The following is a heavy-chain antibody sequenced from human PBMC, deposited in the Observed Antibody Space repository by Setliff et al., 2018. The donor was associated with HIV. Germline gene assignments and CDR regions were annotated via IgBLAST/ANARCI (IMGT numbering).Heavy chain of an antibody. Sequence: GGSLRLSCTASGFTFGDYGMSWFRQAPGKGLEWVSFIRSNTYGGTAEYAASVNGRFAISRDDSKSIAYLQMNGLKIKDTAFYYCTRAHSSGRYSFGYNWFDPWGQGTLVTVSS. CDR1: GFTFGDYG. D-gene: IGHD6-19*01. CDR3: TRAHSSGRYSFGYNWFDP. V-gene: IGHV3-49*03. J-gene: IGHJ5*02. CDR2: IRSNTYGGTA.